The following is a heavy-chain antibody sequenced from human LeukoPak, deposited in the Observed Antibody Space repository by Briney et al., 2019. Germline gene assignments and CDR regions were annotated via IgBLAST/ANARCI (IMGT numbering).Heavy chain of an antibody. CDR2: IWYDGSNK. D-gene: IGHD2-15*01. CDR3: ARDMRYCSGGSCLYYFDY. CDR1: GFTFSRYT. J-gene: IGHJ4*02. V-gene: IGHV3-33*07. Sequence: GGSLRLSCAASGFTFSRYTMSWVRQAPGKGLEWVAVIWYDGSNKYYADSVKGRFTISRDNSKNTLYLQMNSLRAEDTAEYYCARDMRYCSGGSCLYYFDYWGQGTLVTVSS.